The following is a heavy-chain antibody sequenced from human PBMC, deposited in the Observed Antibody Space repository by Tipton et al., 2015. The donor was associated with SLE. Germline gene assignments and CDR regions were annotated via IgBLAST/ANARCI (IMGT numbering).Heavy chain of an antibody. V-gene: IGHV3-30*04. CDR2: ISYDGRVK. CDR3: AKDRTMVVDAFDI. CDR1: GFTFTSYA. D-gene: IGHD4/OR15-4a*01. J-gene: IGHJ3*02. Sequence: SLRLSCAASGFTFTSYALHWVRQAPGKGLEWVAVISYDGRVKYYADSVKGRFTISRDNSKNTLYLQMNSLRAEDTAVFYCAKDRTMVVDAFDIWGQGTMVTVSS.